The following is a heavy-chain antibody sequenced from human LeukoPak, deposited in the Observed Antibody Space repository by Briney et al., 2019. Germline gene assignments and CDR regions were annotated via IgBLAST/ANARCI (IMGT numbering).Heavy chain of an antibody. Sequence: GASVKVSCKASGYTFTGYYMYWVRQAPGQGLEWMGWINPNSGGTNYAQKFQGRVTMTRDTSISTAYMELSRLRSDDTAVYYCASSYCSGGSCYWFDPWGQGTLVTVS. J-gene: IGHJ5*02. CDR1: GYTFTGYY. CDR2: INPNSGGT. D-gene: IGHD2-15*01. V-gene: IGHV1-2*02. CDR3: ASSYCSGGSCYWFDP.